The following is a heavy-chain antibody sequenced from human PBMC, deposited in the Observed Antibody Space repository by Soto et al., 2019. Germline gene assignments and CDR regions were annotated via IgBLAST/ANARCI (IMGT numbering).Heavy chain of an antibody. D-gene: IGHD6-6*01. CDR3: ARGLATLPVFAFDI. CDR1: GISLSTSGVG. Sequence: SGPTLVNPTQTLTLTCTLSGISLSTSGVGLGWIRQTPGKALEWLALIYWNDDKHYSPSLKTRLTITKDTSKNQAVLTMTNMDPVDTVTYYCARGLATLPVFAFDIWGQGTVVTV. CDR2: IYWNDDK. J-gene: IGHJ3*02. V-gene: IGHV2-5*01.